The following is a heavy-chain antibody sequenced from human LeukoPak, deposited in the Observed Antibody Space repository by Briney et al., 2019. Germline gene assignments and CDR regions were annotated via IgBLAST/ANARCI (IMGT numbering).Heavy chain of an antibody. D-gene: IGHD3-22*01. V-gene: IGHV4-31*03. CDR3: ARGLDPYHYDSSGYYYLV. J-gene: IGHJ4*02. Sequence: PSETLSLTCTVSGGSISSGGYYWSWIRQHPGKGLEWIGYIYYSGSTYYNPSLKSRVTISVDTSKNQFSLKLSSVTAADTAVYYCARGLDPYHYDSSGYYYLVWGQGTLVTVSS. CDR1: GGSISSGGYY. CDR2: IYYSGST.